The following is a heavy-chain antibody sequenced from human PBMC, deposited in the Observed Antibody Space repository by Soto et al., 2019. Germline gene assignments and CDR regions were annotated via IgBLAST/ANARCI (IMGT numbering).Heavy chain of an antibody. CDR1: GFTFSSYA. V-gene: IGHV3-23*01. D-gene: IGHD1-20*01. Sequence: EVQLLESGGGLVQPGGSLRLSCAASGFTFSSYAMNWVRQAPGKGLEWVSAISGSGGSTYYADSVKGRFTISRDNSKNTLYLRMNSLRAEDTSVYYCAKAAAYNSHHGAFDIWGQGTMVTVSS. CDR3: AKAAAYNSHHGAFDI. CDR2: ISGSGGST. J-gene: IGHJ3*02.